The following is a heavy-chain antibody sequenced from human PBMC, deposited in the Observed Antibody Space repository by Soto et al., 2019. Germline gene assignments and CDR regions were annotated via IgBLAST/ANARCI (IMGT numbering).Heavy chain of an antibody. J-gene: IGHJ2*01. CDR3: AKRTVGWYFDL. CDR2: ISGSGGST. V-gene: IGHV3-23*01. CDR1: GFTFSSYA. D-gene: IGHD4-17*01. Sequence: EVQLLESGGGLVQPGGSLRLSCAASGFTFSSYAMNWVRQAPGKGLEWVSVISGSGGSTYYADAVKGRFTMSRDNSKNTLYLQMNSLRAEDTAVYYCAKRTVGWYFDLWGRGTLVTVSS.